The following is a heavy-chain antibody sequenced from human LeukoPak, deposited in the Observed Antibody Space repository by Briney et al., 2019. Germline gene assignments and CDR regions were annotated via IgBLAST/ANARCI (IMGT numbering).Heavy chain of an antibody. Sequence: PGGSLRLSCAASGFTFSSYWMSWVRQAPGKGLEWVANIKQDGSEKYYVDSVKGRFTISRDNAKNSLYLQMNSLRAEDTAVYYCAREPLRDYYDSSGYYFGYWGQGTLVTVSS. CDR3: AREPLRDYYDSSGYYFGY. J-gene: IGHJ4*02. CDR1: GFTFSSYW. V-gene: IGHV3-7*01. CDR2: IKQDGSEK. D-gene: IGHD3-22*01.